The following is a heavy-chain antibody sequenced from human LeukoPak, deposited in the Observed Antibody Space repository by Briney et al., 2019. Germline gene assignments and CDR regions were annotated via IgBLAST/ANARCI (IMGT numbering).Heavy chain of an antibody. CDR2: ISSSSSYI. V-gene: IGHV3-21*01. D-gene: IGHD5-12*01. CDR1: GFTFSSYS. CDR3: ARERVEGGWLRQPSYYSYGMDA. J-gene: IGHJ6*02. Sequence: GGSLRLSCAASGFTFSSYSMNWVRQAPGKGLEWVSYISSSSSYIYYADSVKGRFTISRDNAKNSLYLQMNSLRAEDTAVYYCARERVEGGWLRQPSYYSYGMDAWGRGATVTVSS.